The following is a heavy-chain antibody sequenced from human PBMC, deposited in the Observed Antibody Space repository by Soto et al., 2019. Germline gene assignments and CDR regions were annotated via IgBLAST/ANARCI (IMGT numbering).Heavy chain of an antibody. V-gene: IGHV4-39*01. CDR1: GDSIRSSSHY. D-gene: IGHD3-22*01. CDR3: ARRPYYYDSSSGDYFDY. CDR2: FYYSGSP. Sequence: SETLSLTCTASGDSIRSSSHYWAWNRQPPGKGLEWIGGFYYSGSPYYNPSLKSRVTISVDTSKNQFSLKLSSVTAADTAVYYCARRPYYYDSSSGDYFDYWGQGTLVTVSS. J-gene: IGHJ4*02.